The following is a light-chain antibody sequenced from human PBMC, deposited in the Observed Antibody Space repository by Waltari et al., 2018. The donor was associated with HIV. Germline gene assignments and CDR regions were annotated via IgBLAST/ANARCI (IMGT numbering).Light chain of an antibody. CDR2: EVN. CDR1: SSDVGSYHL. V-gene: IGLV2-23*02. CDR3: CSYAGRITSVV. Sequence: QSALTQPASVSGSPGQSITISCTGTSSDVGSYHLVPWYQQHPGKAPKLMIYEVNKRPSGVSNRFSGSKSGNTASLTISGLQAEDEGYYYCCSYAGRITSVVFGGGTKLTVL. J-gene: IGLJ2*01.